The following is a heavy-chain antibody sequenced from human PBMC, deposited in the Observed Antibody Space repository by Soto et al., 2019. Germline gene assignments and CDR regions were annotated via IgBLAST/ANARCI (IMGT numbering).Heavy chain of an antibody. CDR2: IYHSGST. CDR1: GGSISSSNW. V-gene: IGHV4-4*02. J-gene: IGHJ4*02. Sequence: QVQLQESGPGLVKPSGTLSLTCAVSGGSISSSNWWSWVRQPPGKGLEWIGEIYHSGSTNYNPSLMSRVTISVDKSKNQFSLKLSSVTAADTAVYYCARDLWFGETGLGYWGQGTLVTVSS. CDR3: ARDLWFGETGLGY. D-gene: IGHD3-10*01.